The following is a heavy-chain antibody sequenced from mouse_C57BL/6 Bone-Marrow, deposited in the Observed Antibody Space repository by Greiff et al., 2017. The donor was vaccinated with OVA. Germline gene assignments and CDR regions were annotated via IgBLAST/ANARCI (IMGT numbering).Heavy chain of an antibody. J-gene: IGHJ4*01. CDR1: GYTFTDYE. Sequence: VQLVESGAELARPGASVTLSCKASGYTFTDYEMHWVKQTPVHGLEWIGAIDPETGGTAYNQKFKGKAILTADKSSSTAYMELRSLTSEDAAVYYCTRRRLDAMDYWGQGTSVTVSS. CDR3: TRRRLDAMDY. CDR2: IDPETGGT. V-gene: IGHV1-15*01.